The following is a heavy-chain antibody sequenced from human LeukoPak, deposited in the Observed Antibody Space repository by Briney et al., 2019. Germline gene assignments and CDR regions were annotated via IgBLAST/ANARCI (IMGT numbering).Heavy chain of an antibody. CDR1: GFTFSSYW. J-gene: IGHJ6*03. CDR2: IKQDGSEK. Sequence: GGSLRLSCAASGFTFSSYWMSWVRQAPGKGLEWVANIKQDGSEKYYVDSVKGRFTISRDNAKNSLYLQMNSLRAEDTAVYYCARDGIAAAGSYYYYMDVWGKGTTVTVSS. V-gene: IGHV3-7*01. D-gene: IGHD6-13*01. CDR3: ARDGIAAAGSYYYYMDV.